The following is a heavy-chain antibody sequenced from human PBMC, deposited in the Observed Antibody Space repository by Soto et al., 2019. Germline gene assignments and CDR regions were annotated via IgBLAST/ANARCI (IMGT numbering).Heavy chain of an antibody. CDR2: INHSGST. CDR3: ARSKKFYDILTGYYDVHWFDP. J-gene: IGHJ5*02. V-gene: IGHV4-34*01. D-gene: IGHD3-9*01. Sequence: SETLSLTCAVYGGSFSGYYWSWIRQPPGKGLEWIGEINHSGSTNYNPSLKSRVTISVDTSKNQLSLKLSSVTAADTAVYYCARSKKFYDILTGYYDVHWFDPWGQGTLVTVSS. CDR1: GGSFSGYY.